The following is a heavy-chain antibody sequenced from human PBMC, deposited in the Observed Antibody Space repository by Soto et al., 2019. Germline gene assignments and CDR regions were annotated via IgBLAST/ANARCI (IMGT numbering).Heavy chain of an antibody. J-gene: IGHJ4*02. V-gene: IGHV4-4*02. D-gene: IGHD5-12*01. CDR1: GGSISSSNW. CDR3: ARTGYSGYAGQLSLI. Sequence: QVQLQESGPGLVKPSGTLSLTCAVSGGSISSSNWWSWVRQPPGKGLEWIGEIYHSGSTNYNPSLKSRVPIXXDXSXXQFSLKLSSVTAADTAVYYCARTGYSGYAGQLSLIWGQGTLVTVSS. CDR2: IYHSGST.